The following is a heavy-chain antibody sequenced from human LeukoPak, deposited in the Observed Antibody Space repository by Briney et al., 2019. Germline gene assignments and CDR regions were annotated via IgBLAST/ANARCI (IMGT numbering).Heavy chain of an antibody. V-gene: IGHV3-30*03. CDR2: ISYDGSNT. Sequence: GGSLRLSCAASGFTFSSYGMHWVRQAPGKGLEWGAVISYDGSNTYYADSVKGRFTISRDNSKNTLYLQMNSLRAEDTAVYYCARLEMATITHAFDIWGQGAMVTVSS. J-gene: IGHJ3*02. CDR1: GFTFSSYG. CDR3: ARLEMATITHAFDI. D-gene: IGHD5-24*01.